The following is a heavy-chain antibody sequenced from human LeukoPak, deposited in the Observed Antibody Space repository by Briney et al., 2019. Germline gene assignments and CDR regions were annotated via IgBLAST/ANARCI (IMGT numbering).Heavy chain of an antibody. CDR2: INPYSGGT. D-gene: IGHD6-19*01. CDR1: GYTFTDYY. J-gene: IGHJ4*02. Sequence: ASVKVSCKASGYTFTDYYMHWVRQAPGQGLEWMGRINPYSGGTNYAQKFQGRVTMTRDTSISTAYMELSRLKSDDTAVYYCARDYSSGWYVYWGQGTLVAVSS. V-gene: IGHV1-2*06. CDR3: ARDYSSGWYVY.